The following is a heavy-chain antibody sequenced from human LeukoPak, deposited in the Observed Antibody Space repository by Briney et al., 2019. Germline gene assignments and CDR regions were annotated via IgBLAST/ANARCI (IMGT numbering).Heavy chain of an antibody. D-gene: IGHD1-26*01. CDR2: ISAYNGNT. CDR3: ARDLVGATEDLYY. J-gene: IGHJ4*02. CDR1: GYTFTGYY. V-gene: IGHV1-18*04. Sequence: GASVKVSCKASGYTFTGYYMHWVRQAPGQGLEWMGWISAYNGNTNYAQKLQGRVTMTTDTSTSTAYMEPRSLRSDDTAVYYCARDLVGATEDLYYWGQGTLVTVSS.